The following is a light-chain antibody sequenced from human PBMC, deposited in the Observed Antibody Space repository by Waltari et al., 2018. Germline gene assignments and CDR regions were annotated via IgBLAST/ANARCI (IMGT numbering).Light chain of an antibody. Sequence: DIQMTQSPSSVSASVGDRVIITCRASQGISNWLAWYQQKPGKAPQLLIYAASILQTGVPSRFSRSGSGTDFTLTISNLQPEDFATYFCQQGNSFPPTFGQGTKVEVK. CDR3: QQGNSFPPT. V-gene: IGKV1-12*01. J-gene: IGKJ1*01. CDR1: QGISNW. CDR2: AAS.